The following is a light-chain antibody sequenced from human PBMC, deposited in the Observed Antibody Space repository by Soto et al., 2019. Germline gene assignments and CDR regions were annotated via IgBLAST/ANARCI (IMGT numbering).Light chain of an antibody. CDR3: HHYQNRPLT. V-gene: IGKV3-15*01. CDR1: QGIGDT. CDR2: HTS. J-gene: IGKJ4*01. Sequence: EVVMRQSPATLSASPGEGATLACRASQGIGDTVSWYQHKPGQTPRLLIYHTSTRATGVPTRLSGSSSGAEFTLTTNLLQSGGFAFYYWHHYQNRPLTIGGGPKV.